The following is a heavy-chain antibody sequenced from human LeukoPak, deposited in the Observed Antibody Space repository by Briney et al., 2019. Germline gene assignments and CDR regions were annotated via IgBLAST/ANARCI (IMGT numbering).Heavy chain of an antibody. D-gene: IGHD6-13*01. Sequence: PSETLFLTCTVSVGSISTGNYYYSWIRQSAGKGMEWIGNIYMSGSTRYNPSLMGRVAMSVDTLKNQFSLKIASATAADTAVYYCARDWGIAAATPYYFDHWGQGILVTVSS. J-gene: IGHJ4*02. CDR1: VGSISTGNYY. CDR2: IYMSGST. CDR3: ARDWGIAAATPYYFDH. V-gene: IGHV4-61*09.